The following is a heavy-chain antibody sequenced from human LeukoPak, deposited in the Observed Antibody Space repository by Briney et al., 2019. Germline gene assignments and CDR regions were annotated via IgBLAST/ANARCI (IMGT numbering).Heavy chain of an antibody. CDR1: GGSISGYY. D-gene: IGHD6-19*01. CDR3: AREGDSSGWYFDY. CDR2: IYYSGST. J-gene: IGHJ4*02. Sequence: SETLSLTCTVSGGSISGYYWSWIRQPPGKGLEWIGYIYYSGSTNYNPSLRSRVTISLDTSKNQFSLRLSSVTAADTAVYYCAREGDSSGWYFDYWGQGTLVTVSS. V-gene: IGHV4-59*12.